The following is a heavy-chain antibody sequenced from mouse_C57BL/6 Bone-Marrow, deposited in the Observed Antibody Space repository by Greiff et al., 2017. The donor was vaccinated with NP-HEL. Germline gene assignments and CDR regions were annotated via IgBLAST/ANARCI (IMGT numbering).Heavy chain of an antibody. CDR2: ISNGGGST. J-gene: IGHJ3*01. V-gene: IGHV5-12*01. CDR1: GFTFSDYY. Sequence: EVKVIESGGGLVQPGGSLKLSCAASGFTFSDYYMYWVRQTPEKRLEWVAYISNGGGSTYYPDTVKGRFTISRDNAKNTLYLQMSRLKSEDTAMYYCARPNWVWFAYWGQGTLVTVSA. D-gene: IGHD4-1*01. CDR3: ARPNWVWFAY.